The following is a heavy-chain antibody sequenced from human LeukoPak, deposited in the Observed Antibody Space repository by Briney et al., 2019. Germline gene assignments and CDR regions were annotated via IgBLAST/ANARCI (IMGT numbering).Heavy chain of an antibody. V-gene: IGHV1-8*01. CDR3: ARAPSYCSGFSCPYYMDV. D-gene: IGHD2-2*01. J-gene: IGHJ6*03. CDR1: GYTFTSYD. CDR2: MNPNSGNT. Sequence: ASVKVSCKTSGYTFTSYDINWVRQATGQGLEWMGWMNPNSGNTGYAQKFQGRVTMTRNNSISTAYMELSSLRSEDTAIYYCARAPSYCSGFSCPYYMDVWGKGTTVTISS.